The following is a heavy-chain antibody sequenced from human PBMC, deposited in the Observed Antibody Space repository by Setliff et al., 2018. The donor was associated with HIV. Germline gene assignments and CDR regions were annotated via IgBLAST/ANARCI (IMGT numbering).Heavy chain of an antibody. J-gene: IGHJ4*02. V-gene: IGHV1-46*01. D-gene: IGHD1-7*01. CDR2: INPSGGST. CDR3: ARRLSANSFDY. Sequence: EASVKVSCKASGYTFTSYYMHWVRQAPGQGLEWMGIINPSGGSTSYAQKFQGRVTMTRDTSTSTVYMELSSLNFEDTAVYYCARRLSANSFDYWGQGTLVTVSS. CDR1: GYTFTSYY.